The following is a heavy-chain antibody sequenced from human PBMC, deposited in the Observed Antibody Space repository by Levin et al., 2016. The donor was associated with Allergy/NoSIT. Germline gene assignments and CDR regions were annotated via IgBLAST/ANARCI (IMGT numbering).Heavy chain of an antibody. D-gene: IGHD2-15*01. CDR2: IKQDGSDK. CDR1: GFTFSNYW. V-gene: IGHV3-7*01. Sequence: GESLKISCAASGFTFSNYWMSWVRQVSGKGLEWVANIKQDGSDKYYVDSVKGRFTISRDNAKNSLYLQMNSLRAEDTAVYYCARVPVYCSGGSCQGAEYYFDYWGQGTLVTVSS. CDR3: ARVPVYCSGGSCQGAEYYFDY. J-gene: IGHJ4*02.